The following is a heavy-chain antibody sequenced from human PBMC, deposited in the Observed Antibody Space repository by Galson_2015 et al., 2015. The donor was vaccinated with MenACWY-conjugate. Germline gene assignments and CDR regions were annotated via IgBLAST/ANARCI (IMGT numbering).Heavy chain of an antibody. D-gene: IGHD1-26*01. CDR1: GDRVSSHTAA. J-gene: IGHJ4*02. Sequence: CAISGDRVSSHTAAWNWIRQSPSRGLEWLGRTYYRSQWNDDYTISVRGRITINPDTSKNQVSLHLNSVTPEDTAVYYCARGESETCSSAYWGQGTLVTVSS. CDR3: ARGESETCSSAY. CDR2: TYYRSQWND. V-gene: IGHV6-1*01.